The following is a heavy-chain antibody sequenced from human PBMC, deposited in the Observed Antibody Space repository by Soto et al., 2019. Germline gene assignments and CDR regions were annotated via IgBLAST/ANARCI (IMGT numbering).Heavy chain of an antibody. CDR1: GFTFSTYW. D-gene: IGHD2-15*01. J-gene: IGHJ4*02. Sequence: EVQLVESGGGLVQPGGSPRLSCAASGFTFSTYWMHWVRQAPGKGLVWVSRINSDGSTTDYADSVRGRFTLSRDNAKNTLYLQMNSLRAEDTAVYYCARDQGYCSGGSCYVAGYWGQGTLVTVSS. CDR3: ARDQGYCSGGSCYVAGY. CDR2: INSDGSTT. V-gene: IGHV3-74*01.